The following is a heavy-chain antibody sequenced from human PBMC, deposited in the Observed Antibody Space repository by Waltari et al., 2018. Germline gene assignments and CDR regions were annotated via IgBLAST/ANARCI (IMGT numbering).Heavy chain of an antibody. D-gene: IGHD6-19*01. V-gene: IGHV1-3*01. Sequence: QVQLVQSGAEVKKPGASVKVSCKASGYTFTSYAMHWVRQAPGQRLEWMGWINAGNGNTKYSQKFQGRVTSTRDTSASTAYMELSSLRSEDTAVYYCARDVEAWLEYYYYGMDVWGQGTTVTVSS. CDR1: GYTFTSYA. CDR2: INAGNGNT. CDR3: ARDVEAWLEYYYYGMDV. J-gene: IGHJ6*02.